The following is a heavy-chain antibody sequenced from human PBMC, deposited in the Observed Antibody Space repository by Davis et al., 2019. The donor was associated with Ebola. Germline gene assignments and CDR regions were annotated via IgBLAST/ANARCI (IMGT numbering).Heavy chain of an antibody. CDR1: GFIFSSYA. J-gene: IGHJ5*02. D-gene: IGHD4-17*01. Sequence: GESLKTPCAAPGFIFSSYAMSWIRQAPGKGLEWVSSISFRSITYHADSVKGRFTISRDNSKNTLYLQMNSLRAEDTAVYYCAKVHPPTTVTTGWFDPWGQGTLVTVSS. CDR2: ISFRSIT. CDR3: AKVHPPTTVTTGWFDP. V-gene: IGHV3-23*01.